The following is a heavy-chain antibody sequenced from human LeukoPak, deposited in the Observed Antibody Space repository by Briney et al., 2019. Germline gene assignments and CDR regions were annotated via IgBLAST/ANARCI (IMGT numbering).Heavy chain of an antibody. J-gene: IGHJ4*02. CDR1: GFTYSTYS. Sequence: PGGSLRLSCAASGFTYSTYSMIWVRQAPGKGLEWVSSISSSSTYIYYADSVKGRFTISRDNAKNSLYLQMNSLRAEDTAVYFCARDHYYDSSKGWVDYWGQGTLVTVSS. CDR3: ARDHYYDSSKGWVDY. D-gene: IGHD3-22*01. CDR2: ISSSSTYI. V-gene: IGHV3-21*01.